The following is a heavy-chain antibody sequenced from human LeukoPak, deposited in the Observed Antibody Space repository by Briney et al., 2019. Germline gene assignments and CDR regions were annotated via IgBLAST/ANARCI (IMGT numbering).Heavy chain of an antibody. J-gene: IGHJ4*02. CDR1: GFTFNGYA. V-gene: IGHV3-23*01. CDR2: ISGSGANT. CDR3: AKHLGSHNFDY. D-gene: IGHD3-10*01. Sequence: PGGSLRLSCAASGFTFNGYATSWVRQAPGKGLEWVSSISGSGANTYYANSVKGRFTVYRDNSKNTLYLQVNNLRAEDTAVYYCAKHLGSHNFDYWGQGTLVTVSS.